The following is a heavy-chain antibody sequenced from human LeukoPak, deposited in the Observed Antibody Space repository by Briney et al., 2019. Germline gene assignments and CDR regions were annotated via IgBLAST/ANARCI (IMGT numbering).Heavy chain of an antibody. D-gene: IGHD6-19*01. Sequence: PPASVKVSCKASGYTFTGYYIHWVRQAPGQGLEWMGRINPNNGGTNYAQKFQGRVTMTRDMSMSTAYMELSRLRSVDTAVYYCAKGAVSGNYYYYGMDVWGQGTTVTVSS. CDR3: AKGAVSGNYYYYGMDV. CDR2: INPNNGGT. J-gene: IGHJ6*02. CDR1: GYTFTGYY. V-gene: IGHV1-2*06.